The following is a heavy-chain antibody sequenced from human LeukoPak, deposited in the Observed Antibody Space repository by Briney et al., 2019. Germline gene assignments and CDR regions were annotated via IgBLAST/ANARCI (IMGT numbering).Heavy chain of an antibody. V-gene: IGHV3-15*01. CDR3: VKGGEELWYGELLSGPPHTWFAP. CDR2: IKSKTDGGTT. CDR1: GFTFSNAW. D-gene: IGHD3-10*01. Sequence: GGSLRLSCAASGFTFSNAWMSWVRQAPGKGLEWVGRIKSKTDGGTTDYAAPVKGRFTISRDDSKNTLYLQMNSLRDDDTAVYYCVKGGEELWYGELLSGPPHTWFAPWGQGTLVTVSS. J-gene: IGHJ5*02.